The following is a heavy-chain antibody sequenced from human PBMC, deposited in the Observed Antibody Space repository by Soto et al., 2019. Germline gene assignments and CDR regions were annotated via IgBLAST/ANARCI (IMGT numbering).Heavy chain of an antibody. CDR1: GDSISSYY. V-gene: IGHV4-59*01. Sequence: PSETLSLTCTVSGDSISSYYWSWIRQPPGKGLEWIGYIYYSGSTNYNPSLKSRVTISVDTSKNQFPLKLSSVTAADTAVYYCARPNPVAGTDDAFDIWGQGTMVTVSS. J-gene: IGHJ3*02. CDR2: IYYSGST. D-gene: IGHD6-19*01. CDR3: ARPNPVAGTDDAFDI.